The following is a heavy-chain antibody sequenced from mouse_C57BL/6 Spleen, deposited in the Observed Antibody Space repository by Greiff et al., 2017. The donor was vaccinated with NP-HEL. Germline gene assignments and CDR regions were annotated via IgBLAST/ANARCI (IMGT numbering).Heavy chain of an antibody. CDR3: ARAAPWFAY. J-gene: IGHJ3*01. CDR2: IYPGDGDT. V-gene: IGHV1-82*01. CDR1: GYAFSNSW. Sequence: VQLQQSGPELVKPGASVKISCKASGYAFSNSWMNWVKQRPGQGLEWIGRIYPGDGDTNYNGKFKGKATLTADKSSSTAYMQLSSLTSEDSAVYYCARAAPWFAYWGKGTLVTVSA.